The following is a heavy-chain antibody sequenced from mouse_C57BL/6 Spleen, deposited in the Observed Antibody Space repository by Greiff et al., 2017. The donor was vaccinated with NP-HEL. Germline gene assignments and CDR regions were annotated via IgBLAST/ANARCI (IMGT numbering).Heavy chain of an antibody. J-gene: IGHJ2*01. CDR1: GYTFTSYW. V-gene: IGHV1-61*01. Sequence: GAELVRPGSSVKLSCKASGYTFTSYWMDWVKQRPGQGLEWIGNIYPSDSETHYNQKFKDKATLTVDKSSSTAYMQLSSLTSEDSAVYYCARRGFWDVDYWGQGTTLTVSS. CDR2: IYPSDSET. D-gene: IGHD4-1*01. CDR3: ARRGFWDVDY.